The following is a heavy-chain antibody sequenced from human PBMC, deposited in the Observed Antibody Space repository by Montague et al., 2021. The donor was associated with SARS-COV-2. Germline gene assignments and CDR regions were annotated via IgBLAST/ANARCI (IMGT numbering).Heavy chain of an antibody. J-gene: IGHJ4*02. Sequence: SLRLSCPASGFTFSSYSMNWVRQAPGKGLEWVSSISSSSYIYYADSVKGRFTISRDNAKNSLYLQMNSLRAEDTAVYYCARDDFRIAAAVFDYWGQGTLVTVSS. CDR3: ARDDFRIAAAVFDY. CDR2: ISSSSYI. V-gene: IGHV3-21*01. CDR1: GFTFSSYS. D-gene: IGHD6-13*01.